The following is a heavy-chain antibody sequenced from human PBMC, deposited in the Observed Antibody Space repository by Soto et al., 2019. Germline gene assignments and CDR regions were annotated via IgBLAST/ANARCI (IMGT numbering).Heavy chain of an antibody. CDR3: ARHIPSGYNDAFDI. CDR1: GFSLSTSGVG. D-gene: IGHD3-9*01. J-gene: IGHJ3*02. V-gene: IGHV2-5*02. Sequence: QITLKESGPTLVKPTQTLTLTCTFSGFSLSTSGVGVGWIRQPPGKALEWVTLIYWDDDKRYSPSLKSRITITKDTSKSQVVLTMNNMDPVDTGTYYCARHIPSGYNDAFDIWGQGTMVTVSS. CDR2: IYWDDDK.